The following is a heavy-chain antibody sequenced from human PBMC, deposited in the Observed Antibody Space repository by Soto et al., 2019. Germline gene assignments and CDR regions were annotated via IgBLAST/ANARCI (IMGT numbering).Heavy chain of an antibody. CDR3: ARSLVGAPYYYYYGMDV. J-gene: IGHJ6*02. Sequence: GESLKISCAASGFTFSSYSMNWVRQAPGKGLEWVSYISSSSSTIYYADSVKGRFTISRDNAKNSLYLQMNSLRDEDTAVYYCARSLVGAPYYYYYGMDVWGQGTTVTVSS. D-gene: IGHD1-26*01. CDR2: ISSSSSTI. V-gene: IGHV3-48*02. CDR1: GFTFSSYS.